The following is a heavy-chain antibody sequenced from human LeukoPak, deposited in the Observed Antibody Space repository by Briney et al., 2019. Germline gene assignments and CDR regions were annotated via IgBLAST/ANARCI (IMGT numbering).Heavy chain of an antibody. CDR1: GGSISSGSYY. CDR3: ARLSLQIVGATMVFDY. CDR2: IYHSGST. J-gene: IGHJ4*02. Sequence: SQTLSLTCTVSGGSISSGSYYWGWIRQPPGKGLEWIGSIYHSGSTYYNPSLESRVTISVDTSKNQFSLTLMSVTATDTAVYYCARLSLQIVGATMVFDYWGQGTLVTVSS. V-gene: IGHV4-39*07. D-gene: IGHD1-26*01.